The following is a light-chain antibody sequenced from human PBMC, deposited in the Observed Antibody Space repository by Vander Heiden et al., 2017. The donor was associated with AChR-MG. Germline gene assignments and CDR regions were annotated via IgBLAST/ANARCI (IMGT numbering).Light chain of an antibody. CDR2: SAS. J-gene: IGKJ3*01. Sequence: DIQMTQSPSSLSASVGDRVTITCRASQTISVYLNWYQQKPGQAPKLLIYSASKLESGVPARFSGDGSGTDFTLTISRLQPEDFATYHCQQNYSTYTFGHGTKVDIK. V-gene: IGKV1-39*01. CDR1: QTISVY. CDR3: QQNYSTYT.